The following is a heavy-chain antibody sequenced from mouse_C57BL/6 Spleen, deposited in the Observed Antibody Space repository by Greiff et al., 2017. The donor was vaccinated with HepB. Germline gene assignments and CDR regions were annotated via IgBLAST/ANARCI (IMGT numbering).Heavy chain of an antibody. V-gene: IGHV1-74*01. CDR1: GYTFTSYC. CDR3: AMGTTVVAKDGY. D-gene: IGHD1-1*01. CDR2: IHPSDSDT. Sequence: VQLQQPGAELVKPGASVKVSCKASGYTFTSYCMHWVKQRPGQGLEWIGRIHPSDSDTNYNQKFKGKATLTVDKSSSTAYMQLSSLTSEDSAVYYCAMGTTVVAKDGYWGQGTSLTVSS. J-gene: IGHJ2*02.